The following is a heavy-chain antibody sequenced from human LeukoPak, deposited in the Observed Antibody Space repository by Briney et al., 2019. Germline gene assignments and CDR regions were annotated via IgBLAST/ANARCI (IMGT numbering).Heavy chain of an antibody. CDR2: ISGSGSTT. CDR1: GFTFTNCA. J-gene: IGHJ5*01. V-gene: IGHV3-23*01. CDR3: AKDQSRVGASDPFDS. Sequence: GGSLRLSCVASGFTFTNCAMTWVRQAPGKGLEWVSSISGSGSTTYYADSAKGRFTISRDNSKNTVYLQMNSLSVEDTAVYYCAKDQSRVGASDPFDSWGQGTLVTVSS. D-gene: IGHD1-26*01.